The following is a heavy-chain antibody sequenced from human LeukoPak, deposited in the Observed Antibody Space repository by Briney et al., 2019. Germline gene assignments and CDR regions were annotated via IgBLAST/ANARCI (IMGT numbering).Heavy chain of an antibody. D-gene: IGHD3-16*01. CDR2: IQRDGTSP. CDR3: SRGHYGPDY. V-gene: IGHV3-74*01. J-gene: IGHJ4*02. CDR1: GFPYGSTS. Sequence: GGSLRLSCTASGFPYGSTSMHWVRQAPGKGLEWVSGIQRDGTSPTYADSVKGRFIISRDNAKGSVYLQMNILRAEDTAVYYCSRGHYGPDYWGQGTLVTVSS.